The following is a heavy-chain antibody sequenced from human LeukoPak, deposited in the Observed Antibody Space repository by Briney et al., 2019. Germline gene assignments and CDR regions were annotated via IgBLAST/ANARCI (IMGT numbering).Heavy chain of an antibody. CDR3: VRGSTDWNGMDV. V-gene: IGHV3-74*01. J-gene: IGHJ6*02. D-gene: IGHD6-19*01. Sequence: HPGGSLRLSCAASGFTFSNHYMHWVRQVPGKGLVSVSRIDPNGRYTSHADSVKGRFTISRDNAKNTLYLQMNTLGAEDTALYYCVRGSTDWNGMDVWGQGTTVTVSS. CDR1: GFTFSNHY. CDR2: IDPNGRYT.